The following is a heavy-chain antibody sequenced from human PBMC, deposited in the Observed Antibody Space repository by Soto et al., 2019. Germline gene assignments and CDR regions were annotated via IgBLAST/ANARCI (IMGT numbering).Heavy chain of an antibody. CDR1: EDYSGGRNGC. D-gene: IGHD3-16*01. CDR2: IFSSGTT. J-gene: IGHJ6*02. V-gene: IGHV4-30-4*01. Sequence: QPLAVTCTVSEDYSGGRNGCWSWIRQAPGKGLEWIGYIFSSGTTYYNPSLKSRLTMSLDTSQNQFSLKLNSVTAADTAVYFCARVPSPFDFYYAMDVWGQGTTVT. CDR3: ARVPSPFDFYYAMDV.